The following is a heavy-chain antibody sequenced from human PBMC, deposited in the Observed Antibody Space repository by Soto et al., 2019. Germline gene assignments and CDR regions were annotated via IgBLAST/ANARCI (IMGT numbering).Heavy chain of an antibody. Sequence: KPSETRSLTCAVSGGSISISNWCSWVRQPPGKRPWWLGANYHSGRTNYTPSLKRRVTISVDKSKNQFSLKLSSVTAADPAVYYCATEGSGRSRAYGMDVWGQGPTVTASS. CDR3: ATEGSGRSRAYGMDV. V-gene: IGHV4-4*02. J-gene: IGHJ6*02. CDR1: GGSISISNW. D-gene: IGHD6-19*01. CDR2: NYHSGRT.